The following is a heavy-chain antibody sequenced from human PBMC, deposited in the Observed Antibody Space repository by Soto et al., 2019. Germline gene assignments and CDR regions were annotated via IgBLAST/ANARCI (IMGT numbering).Heavy chain of an antibody. J-gene: IGHJ3*02. CDR3: ARDRGWNDGGGDAFDI. D-gene: IGHD1-1*01. CDR2: ISSSSSYI. Sequence: GGSLRLSCAASGFTFSSYSMNWVRQAPGKGLEWVSSISSSSSYIYYADSVKGRFTISRDNAKNSLYLQMNSLRAEDTAVYYCARDRGWNDGGGDAFDIWGQGTMVTVSS. CDR1: GFTFSSYS. V-gene: IGHV3-21*01.